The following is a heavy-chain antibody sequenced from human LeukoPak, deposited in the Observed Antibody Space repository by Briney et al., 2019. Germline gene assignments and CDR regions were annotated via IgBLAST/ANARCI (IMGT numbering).Heavy chain of an antibody. Sequence: PGGSLRLSCAASGFTFSMYWMHWVRQAPGKGLVWVSYITSDGTSTTYAGSVKGRFTISRDNAKNTLSLQMNSLRAEDTALYFCVRGGLGRSLDFWGQGTLVTVSS. CDR2: ITSDGTST. CDR3: VRGGLGRSLDF. J-gene: IGHJ4*02. CDR1: GFTFSMYW. V-gene: IGHV3-74*03. D-gene: IGHD3-10*01.